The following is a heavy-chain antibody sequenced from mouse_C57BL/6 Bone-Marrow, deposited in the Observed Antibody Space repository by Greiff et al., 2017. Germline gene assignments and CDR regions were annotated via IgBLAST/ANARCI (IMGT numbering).Heavy chain of an antibody. Sequence: VQLQQPGAELVRPGSSVKLSCKASGYTFTSYWMDWVKQRPGQGLEWIGNIYPSDSETHYNQKFKDKATLTVDKSSSTAYMQRSSRTSEDSAVYYCARMGYYSNYVFFDYWGQGTTLTVSS. CDR1: GYTFTSYW. D-gene: IGHD2-5*01. V-gene: IGHV1-61*01. CDR2: IYPSDSET. J-gene: IGHJ2*01. CDR3: ARMGYYSNYVFFDY.